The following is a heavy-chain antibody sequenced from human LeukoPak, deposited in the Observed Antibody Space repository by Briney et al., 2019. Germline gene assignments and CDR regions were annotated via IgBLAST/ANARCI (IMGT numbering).Heavy chain of an antibody. Sequence: QSWGPLSLSSVASGLTFGNYGMNWVRQAPGKGLEWVSSFGGRGSTTYYADSVRGRLTISRDNSKNSMYLQMSSLRAEDTAIYYCAEVESSYCRIWGQGTLVTVSS. CDR3: AEVESSYCRI. CDR2: FGGRGSTT. D-gene: IGHD3-10*01. J-gene: IGHJ4*02. V-gene: IGHV3-23*01. CDR1: GLTFGNYG.